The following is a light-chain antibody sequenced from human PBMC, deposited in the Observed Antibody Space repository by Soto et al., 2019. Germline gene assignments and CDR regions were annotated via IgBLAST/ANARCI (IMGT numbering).Light chain of an antibody. CDR3: CSYAGSYSVV. Sequence: QSVLTQPRSVSGSPGQSVTISCTGTSSDVGDSNYVSWYQQHPGKAPKLIIYDVTKRPSGVPDRFSGSKSDNTASLTISGLQAEDEADYYCCSYAGSYSVVFGGGTKLTVL. CDR2: DVT. CDR1: SSDVGDSNY. V-gene: IGLV2-11*01. J-gene: IGLJ2*01.